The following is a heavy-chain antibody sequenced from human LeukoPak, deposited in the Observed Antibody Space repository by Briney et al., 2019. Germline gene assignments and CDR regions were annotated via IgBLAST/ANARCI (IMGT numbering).Heavy chain of an antibody. Sequence: PGGSLRLSCAASGFTFSSYWMSWVRQAPGKGLEWVANIKQDGSEKYYVDSVKGRFTISRDNAKNSLYLQMNSLRAEDTAVYYCAREGIVVAPTAYYYYGLDVWGKGTTVTVSS. CDR2: IKQDGSEK. D-gene: IGHD2-2*01. V-gene: IGHV3-7*03. CDR3: AREGIVVAPTAYYYYGLDV. CDR1: GFTFSSYW. J-gene: IGHJ6*04.